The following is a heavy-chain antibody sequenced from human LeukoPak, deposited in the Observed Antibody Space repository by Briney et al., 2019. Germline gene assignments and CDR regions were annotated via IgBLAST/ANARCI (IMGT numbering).Heavy chain of an antibody. CDR3: AIRYGSGEKYYYYYYVDV. Sequence: GSSAKVSCKASGGTFSSYAISWVRQAPGQGLEWLGGIIPIFGTANYAQKFQGRVTITTDESTSRTDMVLSSLRSEDTAVYYCAIRYGSGEKYYYYYYVDVWGKGTTVTVSS. CDR2: IIPIFGTA. CDR1: GGTFSSYA. D-gene: IGHD3-10*01. J-gene: IGHJ6*03. V-gene: IGHV1-69*05.